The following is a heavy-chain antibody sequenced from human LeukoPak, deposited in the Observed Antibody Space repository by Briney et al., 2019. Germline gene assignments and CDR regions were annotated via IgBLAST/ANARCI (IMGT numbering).Heavy chain of an antibody. D-gene: IGHD2-15*01. V-gene: IGHV3-23*01. Sequence: PGGSLRLPCAASGFTFSSYDMTWVRQTPGKGLEWVALISRSGGTTYYADSVKGRFTISRDNSKNTLYLQMNSLRAEDTAEYYCAKRGGTESFYYYYYMDVWGKGTTVTVSS. CDR1: GFTFSSYD. CDR3: AKRGGTESFYYYYYMDV. CDR2: ISRSGGTT. J-gene: IGHJ6*03.